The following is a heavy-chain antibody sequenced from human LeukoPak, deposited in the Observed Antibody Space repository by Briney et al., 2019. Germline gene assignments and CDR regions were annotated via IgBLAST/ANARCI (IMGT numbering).Heavy chain of an antibody. V-gene: IGHV3-21*01. J-gene: IGHJ6*02. D-gene: IGHD6-19*01. CDR1: GFTLSSYV. Sequence: GGSLRLSCAASGFTLSSYVMSWVRQAPGKGLEWVSSISSSSSYIYYADSVKGRFTISRDNAKNSLYLQMNSLRAEDTAVYYCAKARGSYSSGWYEDYYYGMDVWGQGTTVTVSS. CDR2: ISSSSSYI. CDR3: AKARGSYSSGWYEDYYYGMDV.